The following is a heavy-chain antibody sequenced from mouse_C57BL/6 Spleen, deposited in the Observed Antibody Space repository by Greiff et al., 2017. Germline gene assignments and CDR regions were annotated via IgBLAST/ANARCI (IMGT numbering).Heavy chain of an antibody. CDR1: GYAFSSSW. D-gene: IGHD3-2*02. V-gene: IGHV1-82*01. CDR3: ARGSSGYYAMDY. Sequence: VKLVESGPELVKPGASVKISCKASGYAFSSSWMNWVKQRPGKGLEWIGRIYPGDGDTNYNGKFKGKATLTADKSSSTAYMQLSSLTSEDSAVYFCARGSSGYYAMDYWGQGTSVTVSS. J-gene: IGHJ4*01. CDR2: IYPGDGDT.